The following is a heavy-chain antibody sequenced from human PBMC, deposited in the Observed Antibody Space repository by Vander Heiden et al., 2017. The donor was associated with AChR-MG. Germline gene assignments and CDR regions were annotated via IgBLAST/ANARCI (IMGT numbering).Heavy chain of an antibody. J-gene: IGHJ4*02. CDR1: GFTFSNAW. D-gene: IGHD3-10*01. Sequence: EVQLVESGGGLVKPGGSLRLSCAASGFTFSNAWMSWVRQAPGKGLEWVGRIKSKTDGGTTDYAAPVKGRFTISRDDSKNTLYLQMNSLKTEDTAVYYCTTDLIGIYYGSGNDYWGQGTLVTVSS. CDR3: TTDLIGIYYGSGNDY. CDR2: IKSKTDGGTT. V-gene: IGHV3-15*01.